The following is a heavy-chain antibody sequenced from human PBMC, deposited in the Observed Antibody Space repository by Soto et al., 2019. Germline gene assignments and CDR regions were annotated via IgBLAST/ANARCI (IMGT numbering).Heavy chain of an antibody. D-gene: IGHD1-26*01. CDR2: IYHSGST. CDR3: ARGIVGASWFDP. Sequence: PSETLSLTCAVSGGSISSGGYSWSWIRQPPGKGLEWIGYIYHSGSTYYNPSLKSRVTISVDRSKNQFSLKLSSVTAADTAVYYCARGIVGASWFDPWGQGTQVTVSS. J-gene: IGHJ5*02. V-gene: IGHV4-30-2*01. CDR1: GGSISSGGYS.